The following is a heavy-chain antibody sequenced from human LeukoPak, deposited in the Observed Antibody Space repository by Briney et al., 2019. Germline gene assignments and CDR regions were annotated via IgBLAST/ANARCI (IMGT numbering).Heavy chain of an antibody. CDR2: ISYDGSNK. CDR1: GFTFSSYA. J-gene: IGHJ4*02. V-gene: IGHV3-30-3*01. CDR3: ARDRLNALDY. D-gene: IGHD6-25*01. Sequence: PGGSLRLSCAASGFTFSSYAMSWVRQAPGKGLEWVAVISYDGSNKYYADSVKGRFTISRDNSKNTLYLQMNSLRAEDTAVYYCARDRLNALDYWGQGTLVTVSS.